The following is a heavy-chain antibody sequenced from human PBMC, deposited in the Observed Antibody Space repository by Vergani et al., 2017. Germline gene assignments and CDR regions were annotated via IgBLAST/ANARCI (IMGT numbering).Heavy chain of an antibody. V-gene: IGHV4-59*08. D-gene: IGHD3-22*01. CDR2: IYYSGST. CDR1: GGSISSYY. CDR3: ARHLNYYDSSGYYYSGYYFDY. J-gene: IGHJ4*02. Sequence: QVQLQESGPGLVKPSETLSLTCTVSGGSISSYYWSWIRQPPGKGLEWIGYIYYSGSTNYNPSLKSRVTISVETSKNQFSLKLSSVTAADTAVYYCARHLNYYDSSGYYYSGYYFDYWGQGTLVTVSS.